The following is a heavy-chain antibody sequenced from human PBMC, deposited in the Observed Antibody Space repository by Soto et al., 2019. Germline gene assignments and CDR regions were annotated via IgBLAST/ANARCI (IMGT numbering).Heavy chain of an antibody. D-gene: IGHD6-25*01. Sequence: QVQLVQSGGEVKKPGSSVTVSCKASGGTFGNSAISWVRQAPGQGLEWMGGIIPIFPTPDYAQKFQGRVTMTGDHSTVPAYMEFTRLRPEHTSVYFCARDKDRLPVGGNHYYGIDVWGQGTRVTVSS. J-gene: IGHJ6*02. CDR3: ARDKDRLPVGGNHYYGIDV. V-gene: IGHV1-69*12. CDR1: GGTFGNSA. CDR2: IIPIFPTP.